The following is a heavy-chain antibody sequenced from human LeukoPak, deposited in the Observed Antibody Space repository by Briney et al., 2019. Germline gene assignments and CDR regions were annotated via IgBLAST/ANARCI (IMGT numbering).Heavy chain of an antibody. D-gene: IGHD6-13*01. CDR3: ARYSSSWYGSYYYYMDV. V-gene: IGHV4-4*09. J-gene: IGHJ6*03. CDR1: GGSISGYY. Sequence: SETLSLTCTVSGGSISGYYWSWIRQPPGKGLEWIGYIYTSGSTNYNPSLKSRVTISVDTSKNQFSLKLSSVTAADTAVYYCARYSSSWYGSYYYYMDVWGKGTTVTVSS. CDR2: IYTSGST.